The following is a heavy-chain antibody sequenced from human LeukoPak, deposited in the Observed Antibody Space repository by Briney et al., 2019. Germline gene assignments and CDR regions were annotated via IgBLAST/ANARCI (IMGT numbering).Heavy chain of an antibody. Sequence: SETLSLICTVSGGSISSYYWSWIRQPPGKGLEWIGYIYYSGSTNYNPSLKSRVTISVDTSKNQFSLKLSSVTAADTAVYYCARDGGTYYDFWSGYYPRNYYYYMDVWGKGTTVTVSS. D-gene: IGHD3-3*01. CDR2: IYYSGST. V-gene: IGHV4-59*01. CDR3: ARDGGTYYDFWSGYYPRNYYYYMDV. J-gene: IGHJ6*03. CDR1: GGSISSYY.